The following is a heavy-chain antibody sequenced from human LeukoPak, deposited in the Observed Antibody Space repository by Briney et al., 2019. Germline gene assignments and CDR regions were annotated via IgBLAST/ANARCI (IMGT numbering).Heavy chain of an antibody. Sequence: SETLSLTCTVSGGSISSYYWSWIRQPPGKGLEWIGYIYYSGSTNYNPSLKSRVTISVDTSKNQFSLKLSSVTAADTAVYYCARAGRDGHNLRIHAFDIWGQGTMVTVSS. D-gene: IGHD5-24*01. CDR1: GGSISSYY. CDR3: ARAGRDGHNLRIHAFDI. J-gene: IGHJ3*02. CDR2: IYYSGST. V-gene: IGHV4-59*01.